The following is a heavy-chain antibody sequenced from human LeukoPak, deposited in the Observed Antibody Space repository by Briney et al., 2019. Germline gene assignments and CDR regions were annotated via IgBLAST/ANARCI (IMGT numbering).Heavy chain of an antibody. V-gene: IGHV1-69*04. CDR2: IIPILGIA. J-gene: IGHJ4*02. CDR1: GGTFSNYA. CDR3: ARGQKWELRFDY. D-gene: IGHD1-26*01. Sequence: GASVKVSCKASGGTFSNYAISWVRQAPGQGLEWMGRIIPILGIANYAQKFQGRVTITADKSTSTAYMELSSLRSDDTAVYYCARGQKWELRFDYWGQGTLVTVSS.